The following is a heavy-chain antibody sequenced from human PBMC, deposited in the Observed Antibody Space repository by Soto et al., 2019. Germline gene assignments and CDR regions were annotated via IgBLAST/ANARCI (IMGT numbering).Heavy chain of an antibody. D-gene: IGHD6-6*01. V-gene: IGHV3-30-3*01. Sequence: QVQLVESGGGVVQPGRSLSLSCAASGFTVSSYAMLWVRQAPGKGLEWVAVISYDGSNKYYADYVKGRFTISSDNSKNTLYLQMNRLRAEDTAVYYCAREREGGLLVSSNYFDYWGQGTLVTVS. CDR3: AREREGGLLVSSNYFDY. CDR2: ISYDGSNK. CDR1: GFTVSSYA. J-gene: IGHJ4*02.